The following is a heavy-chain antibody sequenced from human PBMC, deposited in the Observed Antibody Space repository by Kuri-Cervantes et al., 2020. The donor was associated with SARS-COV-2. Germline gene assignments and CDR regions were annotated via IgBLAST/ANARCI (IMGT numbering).Heavy chain of an antibody. J-gene: IGHJ4*02. CDR3: ARGRRGKTLDY. Sequence: GGSLRLSCKASGYTFTSYDINWVRQATGQGLEWMGWMNPNSGNTGYAQKFQGRVTITADKSTSTAYMELSSLRSEDTAVYYCARGRRGKTLDYWGQGTLVTVSS. CDR2: MNPNSGNT. CDR1: GYTFTSYD. D-gene: IGHD3-10*01. V-gene: IGHV1-8*01.